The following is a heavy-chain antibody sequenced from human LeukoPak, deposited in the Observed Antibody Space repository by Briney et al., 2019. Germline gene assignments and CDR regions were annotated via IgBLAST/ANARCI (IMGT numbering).Heavy chain of an antibody. V-gene: IGHV3-21*01. CDR3: ARDRGYSGYGLYYFDY. D-gene: IGHD5-12*01. CDR2: ISSSSSYI. J-gene: IGHJ4*02. CDR1: GFTFNSYS. Sequence: GGSLRLSCAASGFTFNSYSMNWVRRAPGKGLEWVSSISSSSSYIYYADSVKGRFTISRDNGKNSLYLQMNSLRAEDTAVYYCARDRGYSGYGLYYFDYWGQGTLVTVSS.